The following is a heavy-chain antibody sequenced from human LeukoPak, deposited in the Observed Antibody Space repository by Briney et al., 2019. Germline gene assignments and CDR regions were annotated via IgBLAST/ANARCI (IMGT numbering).Heavy chain of an antibody. J-gene: IGHJ4*02. Sequence: GGSLRLSCTASGFRVSDDYMNWFRQTPGKELEWLSYISHSGTTVQYADSVRGRVTVSRDNHKNTLYFQMNSLRVEDTAVYYCARDGAYDDASGYRADFWGQGTLVTVSS. CDR2: ISHSGTTV. CDR1: GFRVSDDY. V-gene: IGHV3-11*01. D-gene: IGHD3-22*01. CDR3: ARDGAYDDASGYRADF.